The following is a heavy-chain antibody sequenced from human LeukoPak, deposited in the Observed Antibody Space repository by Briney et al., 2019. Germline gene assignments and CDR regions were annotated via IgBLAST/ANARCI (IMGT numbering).Heavy chain of an antibody. CDR2: INPDSGDI. CDR1: GFTFTSSA. Sequence: ASVKVSCKASGFTFTSSAMQWVRQAPGQGLEWMGWINPDSGDIKYAQKFQARVTITRDTSISTAYMEMRSLRSDDTAVYFCATEYSSDWTSLRDAIFDNWGQGTLVTVSS. J-gene: IGHJ4*02. V-gene: IGHV1-2*02. CDR3: ATEYSSDWTSLRDAIFDN. D-gene: IGHD6-19*01.